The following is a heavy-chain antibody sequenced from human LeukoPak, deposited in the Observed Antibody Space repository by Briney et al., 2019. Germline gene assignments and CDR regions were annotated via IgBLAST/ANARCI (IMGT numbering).Heavy chain of an antibody. V-gene: IGHV1-2*02. CDR2: INPNSGRT. D-gene: IGHD3-9*01. CDR3: ARDSSGVLTGYYHF. CDR1: GYSFNDYY. J-gene: IGHJ4*02. Sequence: ASVKVSCKTSGYSFNDYYLHWVRQAPGQGLEWMGWINPNSGRTDYAPKFQGGVTLTTDTSITTAYMELSSLISGDTALYYCARDSSGVLTGYYHFWGQGTLVTVSS.